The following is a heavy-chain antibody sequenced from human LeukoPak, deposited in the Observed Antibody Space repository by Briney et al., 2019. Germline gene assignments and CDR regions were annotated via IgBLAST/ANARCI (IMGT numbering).Heavy chain of an antibody. CDR1: GFTFDDYA. V-gene: IGHV3-9*01. D-gene: IGHD2-2*01. CDR3: ARGAEPAAIRWFDP. Sequence: PGGSLRLSCAASGFTFDDYAMHWVRQAPGKGLEWVSGISWNSGSIGYADSVKGRFTISRDNSKNTLYLQMNSLRAEDTAVYYCARGAEPAAIRWFDPWGQGTLVTVSS. CDR2: ISWNSGSI. J-gene: IGHJ5*02.